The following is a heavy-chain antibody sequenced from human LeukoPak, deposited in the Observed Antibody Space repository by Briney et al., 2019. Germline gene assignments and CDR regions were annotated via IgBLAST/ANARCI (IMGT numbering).Heavy chain of an antibody. CDR2: ISGSGGST. V-gene: IGHV3-23*01. CDR3: ARDINDYVWGSYRPYNWFDP. Sequence: PGGSLRLSCAASGFTFSSYAMSWVRQAPGKGLEWVSAISGSGGSTYYADSVKGRFTISRDNSKNTLYLQMNSLRAEDTAVYYCARDINDYVWGSYRPYNWFDPWGQGTLVTVSS. CDR1: GFTFSSYA. J-gene: IGHJ5*02. D-gene: IGHD3-16*02.